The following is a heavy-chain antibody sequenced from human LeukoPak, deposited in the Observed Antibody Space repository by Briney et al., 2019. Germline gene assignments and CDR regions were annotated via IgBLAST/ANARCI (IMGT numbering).Heavy chain of an antibody. Sequence: GASVKVSCTASGGTFSSYAISWVRQAPGQGLEWMGGIIPIFGTANYAQKFQGRVTITVDESTSTAYMELSSLRSEDTAVYYCARGCSSTSCQNWFDPWGQGTLVTVSS. CDR1: GGTFSSYA. CDR2: IIPIFGTA. V-gene: IGHV1-69*13. D-gene: IGHD2-2*01. CDR3: ARGCSSTSCQNWFDP. J-gene: IGHJ5*02.